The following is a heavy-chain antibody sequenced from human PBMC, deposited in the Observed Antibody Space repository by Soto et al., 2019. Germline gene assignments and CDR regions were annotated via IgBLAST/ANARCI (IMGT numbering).Heavy chain of an antibody. CDR3: ARDQSIAARPTYFDY. CDR2: ISSSSTI. J-gene: IGHJ4*02. Sequence: GGSLRLSCAASGFTFSSYSMNWVRQAPGEGLEWVSYISSSSTIYYADSVKGRFTISRDNAKNSLYLQMNSLRDEDTAVYYCARDQSIAARPTYFDYWGQGTLVTVSS. CDR1: GFTFSSYS. V-gene: IGHV3-48*02. D-gene: IGHD6-6*01.